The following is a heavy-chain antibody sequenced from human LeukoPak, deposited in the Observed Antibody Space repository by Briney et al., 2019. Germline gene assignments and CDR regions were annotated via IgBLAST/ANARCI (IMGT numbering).Heavy chain of an antibody. D-gene: IGHD6-13*01. CDR1: GGSISSSSYY. CDR3: ARRTSGSWPPDY. V-gene: IGHV4-39*01. J-gene: IGHJ4*02. Sequence: SETLSLTCTVSGGSISSSSYYWGWIRQPPGKGLEWIGSIYYSGSTYYNPSLKSRVTISVDTSKNQFSLKLSSVTAADTAVYYCARRTSGSWPPDYWGQGTLVTVSS. CDR2: IYYSGST.